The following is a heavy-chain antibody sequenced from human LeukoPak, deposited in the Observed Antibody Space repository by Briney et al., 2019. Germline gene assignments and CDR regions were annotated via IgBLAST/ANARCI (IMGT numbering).Heavy chain of an antibody. CDR1: GFTFSSYW. V-gene: IGHV3-7*01. J-gene: IGHJ4*02. D-gene: IGHD3-10*01. Sequence: GGSLRLSCAASGFTFSSYWMSWVRQAPGKGLEWVANIKQDGSEKYYVDSVKGRFTISRDNAKNSLYLQMNSLRAEDTAVYYCASSGITMVRGASNHYYFDYWGQGTLVTVSS. CDR3: ASSGITMVRGASNHYYFDY. CDR2: IKQDGSEK.